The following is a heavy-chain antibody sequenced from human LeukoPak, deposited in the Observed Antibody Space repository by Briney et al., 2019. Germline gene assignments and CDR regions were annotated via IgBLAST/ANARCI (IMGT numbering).Heavy chain of an antibody. V-gene: IGHV1-2*02. D-gene: IGHD2-2*02. J-gene: IGHJ1*01. Sequence: ASVKVSCKASGYTFTGYYMHWVRQAPGQELEWMGWINPNSGGTNYAQKFQGRVTMTRDTSISTAYMELSRLRSDDTAVYYCARDSEGYCSSTSCYTEYFQHWGQGTLVTVSS. CDR3: ARDSEGYCSSTSCYTEYFQH. CDR2: INPNSGGT. CDR1: GYTFTGYY.